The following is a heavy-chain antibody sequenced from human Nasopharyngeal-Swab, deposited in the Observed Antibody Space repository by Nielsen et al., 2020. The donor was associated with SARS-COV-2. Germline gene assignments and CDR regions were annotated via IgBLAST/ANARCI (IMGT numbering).Heavy chain of an antibody. V-gene: IGHV3-49*04. CDR2: IRGKAYGGTT. Sequence: GESLKISCTASGFTFGDYVMTWVRQAPGQGLEWVGYIRGKAYGGTTEYAASVKGRFTISRDDSKSIAYLQMNNVKTEDTAVYYCVRDKSRGADAFDIWGQGALVTVSS. J-gene: IGHJ3*02. CDR1: GFTFGDYV. D-gene: IGHD3-16*01. CDR3: VRDKSRGADAFDI.